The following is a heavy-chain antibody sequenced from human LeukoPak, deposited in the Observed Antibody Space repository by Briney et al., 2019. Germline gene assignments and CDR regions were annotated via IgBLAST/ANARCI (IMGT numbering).Heavy chain of an antibody. J-gene: IGHJ4*02. V-gene: IGHV7-4-1*02. Sequence: GASVKVSRKASGYTFTSYAMSWVRQAPGQGLEWIGWINTNTGNPTYAQGFTGRFVFSLDTSVSTAYLQISSLKAEDTAVYYCACLPPYCGGDCGGYWGQGTLVTVSS. D-gene: IGHD2-21*02. CDR3: ACLPPYCGGDCGGY. CDR2: INTNTGNP. CDR1: GYTFTSYA.